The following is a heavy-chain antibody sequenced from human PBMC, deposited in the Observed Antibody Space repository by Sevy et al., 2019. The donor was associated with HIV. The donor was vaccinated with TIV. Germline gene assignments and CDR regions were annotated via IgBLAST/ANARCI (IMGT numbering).Heavy chain of an antibody. D-gene: IGHD5-18*01. J-gene: IGHJ4*02. Sequence: SETLSLTCTVSGGSISSNYWSWIRQPPGKGLEWIGYIYSSGSSYNPSLKSRVSISMDTSKNQFSLKLNSVTAADTAVHYCARSSGYSYGDFDYWGQGTLVTVSS. V-gene: IGHV4-59*01. CDR3: ARSSGYSYGDFDY. CDR2: IYSSGSS. CDR1: GGSISSNY.